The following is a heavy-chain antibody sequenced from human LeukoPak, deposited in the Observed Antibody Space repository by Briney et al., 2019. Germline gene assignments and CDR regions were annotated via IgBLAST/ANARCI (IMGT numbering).Heavy chain of an antibody. D-gene: IGHD6-13*01. V-gene: IGHV2-5*02. CDR1: GFSLSTSGLG. J-gene: IGHJ4*02. CDR2: IYWDDDK. CDR3: EHSPESRWYQTHYFDY. Sequence: ESGPTLVNPTQTLTLTCTFSGFSLSTSGLGVGWIRQPPGKALEWLSLIYWDDDKRYSPSLKSRLTITKDTSKNQVVITMTHMDPVDTATYYCEHSPESRWYQTHYFDYWGQGTLVTVSS.